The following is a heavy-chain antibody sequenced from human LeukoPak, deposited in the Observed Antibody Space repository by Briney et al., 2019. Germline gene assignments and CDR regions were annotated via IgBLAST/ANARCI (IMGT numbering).Heavy chain of an antibody. V-gene: IGHV4-4*07. D-gene: IGHD2-21*02. CDR1: GGSISSYY. CDR3: ARDHCGGDCYSGRNRFDP. J-gene: IGHJ5*02. Sequence: PSETLSLTCTVSGGSISSYYWSWVRQPAGKGLEWIGRIYTSGSTNYNPSLKSRVTMSVDTSKNQFSLKLSSVTAADTAVYYCARDHCGGDCYSGRNRFDPCGQGTLVTVSS. CDR2: IYTSGST.